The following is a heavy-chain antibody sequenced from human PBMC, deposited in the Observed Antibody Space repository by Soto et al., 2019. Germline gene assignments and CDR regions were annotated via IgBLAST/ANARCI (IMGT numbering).Heavy chain of an antibody. CDR3: AKDYSSGWLDY. CDR1: GFTFNNYA. CDR2: ISHDGSNR. Sequence: PGGSLRLSCAASGFTFNNYAMHWVRQAPGKGLEWVALISHDGSNRYFADSVKGRFTISRDNSKSTLYLQINSLRAEDTAVYYCAKDYSSGWLDYWGQGTLVTVSS. J-gene: IGHJ4*02. D-gene: IGHD6-19*01. V-gene: IGHV3-30-3*01.